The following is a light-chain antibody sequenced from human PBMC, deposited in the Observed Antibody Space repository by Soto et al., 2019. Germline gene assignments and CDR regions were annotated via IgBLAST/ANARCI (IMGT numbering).Light chain of an antibody. V-gene: IGLV2-14*02. CDR1: SSDIGSYDL. CDR2: ETS. J-gene: IGLJ2*01. Sequence: QSVLTQPASVSGSPGQSITISCTGTSSDIGSYDLVSWYQQYPGNAPKLLIYETSNRPSGVSNRFSGSKSGNTASLTISGLQAEDEADYYCSSYTSSSTRVFGGGTKLTVL. CDR3: SSYTSSSTRV.